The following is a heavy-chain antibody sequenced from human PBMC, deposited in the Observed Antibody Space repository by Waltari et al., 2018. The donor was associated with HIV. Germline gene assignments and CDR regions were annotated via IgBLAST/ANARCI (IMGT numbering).Heavy chain of an antibody. CDR2: IRSKANNYAT. V-gene: IGHV3-73*01. CDR3: TRESTDYYYYYYMDV. J-gene: IGHJ6*03. Sequence: VRQASGKGLEWVGRIRSKANNYATAYAASVKGRFTISRDDSKNTAYLQMNSLKTADTALYYCTRESTDYYYYYYMDVWGKGTTVTVSS.